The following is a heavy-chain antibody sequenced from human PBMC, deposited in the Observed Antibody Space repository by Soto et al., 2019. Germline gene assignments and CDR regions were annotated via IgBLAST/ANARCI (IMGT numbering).Heavy chain of an antibody. V-gene: IGHV5-51*01. CDR1: GYSFPSQW. CDR2: IYPVDSDT. J-gene: IGHJ4*02. CDR3: ASGSRDCSGGSCYSH. Sequence: GESLKISCKGSGYSFPSQWIGWVRQMPGKGLEWMGIIYPVDSDTRYNPSFQGQVTISADQSITTAYLQWSSLRASDTAIYYCASGSRDCSGGSCYSHWGQGTLVTVSS. D-gene: IGHD2-15*01.